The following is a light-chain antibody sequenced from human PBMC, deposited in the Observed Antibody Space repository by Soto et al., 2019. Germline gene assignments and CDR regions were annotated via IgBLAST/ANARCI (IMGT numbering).Light chain of an antibody. CDR2: DVS. CDR3: SSYTSSSTPYV. V-gene: IGLV2-14*01. CDR1: SSDVGGYNY. J-gene: IGLJ1*01. Sequence: QSALTQPASVSGSPGQSITISCTGTSSDVGGYNYVSWYQQHPGKAPKLMIYDVSNRPSGVSNRLSGSKSGNKASLTISGLQAEDEADDYCSSYTSSSTPYVFGTGTKLTVL.